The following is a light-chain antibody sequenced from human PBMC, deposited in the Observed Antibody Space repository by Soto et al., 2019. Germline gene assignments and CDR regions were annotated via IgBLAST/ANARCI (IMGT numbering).Light chain of an antibody. CDR2: DTS. CDR1: QSVSSSY. V-gene: IGKV3-20*01. Sequence: TKSPATLTVSPGERATLSYRASQSVSSSYLAWYQQKPGQAPRLLIYDTSNRATGVPDRFSGSGSGTDFTLTISRLEPEDFAVYYCQRYGRSPGLFTFGAGTKVDI. CDR3: QRYGRSPGLFT. J-gene: IGKJ3*01.